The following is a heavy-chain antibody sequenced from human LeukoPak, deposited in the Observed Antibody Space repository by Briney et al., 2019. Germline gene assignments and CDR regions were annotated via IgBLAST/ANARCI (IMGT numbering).Heavy chain of an antibody. V-gene: IGHV4-59*01. D-gene: IGHD3-3*01. CDR3: ARSVSYDFWSGHFDY. J-gene: IGHJ4*02. CDR2: IYYSGST. CDR1: GGSISSYY. Sequence: TPSETLSLTCTVSGGSISSYYWSWIRQPPGKGLEWIGYIYYSGSTNYNPSLKSRVTISVDTSKNQFSLKLSSVTAADTAVYYCARSVSYDFWSGHFDYWGQGTLVTVSS.